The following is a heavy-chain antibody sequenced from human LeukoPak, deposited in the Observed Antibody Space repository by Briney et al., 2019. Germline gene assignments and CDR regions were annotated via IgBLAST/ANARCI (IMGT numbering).Heavy chain of an antibody. CDR3: AREGAVAGTYDC. Sequence: ASVKVSCKASGYTFTSYYMHWVRQAPGQGLEWMGWINPNSGGTNYAQKFQGRVTMTRDTSISTAYMELSRLRSDDTAVYYCAREGAVAGTYDCWGQGTLVTVSS. D-gene: IGHD6-19*01. J-gene: IGHJ4*02. CDR1: GYTFTSYY. V-gene: IGHV1-2*02. CDR2: INPNSGGT.